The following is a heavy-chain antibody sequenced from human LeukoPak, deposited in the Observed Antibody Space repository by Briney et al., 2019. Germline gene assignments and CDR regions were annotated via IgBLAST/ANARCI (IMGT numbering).Heavy chain of an antibody. CDR2: IYSGGST. CDR3: ASGITVATVYYYGMDV. V-gene: IGHV3-53*04. CDR1: GFTVSSNY. J-gene: IGHJ6*02. D-gene: IGHD5-12*01. Sequence: PGGSLRLSCAASGFTVSSNYMSWVRQAPGKGLEWVSVIYSGGSTYYADSVKGRFTISRHNSKNTLYLQMNSLRAEDTAVYYCASGITVATVYYYGMDVWGQGTTVTVSS.